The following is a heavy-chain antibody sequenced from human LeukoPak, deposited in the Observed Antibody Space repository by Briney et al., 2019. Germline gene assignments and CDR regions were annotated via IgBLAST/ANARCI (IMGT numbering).Heavy chain of an antibody. D-gene: IGHD6-19*01. CDR1: GFTFSSYG. CDR3: AKEGVRNIVVADIPFDY. J-gene: IGHJ4*02. V-gene: IGHV3-30*02. Sequence: TGGSLRLSCAASGFTFSSYGMHWVRQAPGKGLEWVAFIRYDGSNKYYADSVKGRFTISRDNSKNTLYLQMNSLRAEDTAVYYCAKEGVRNIVVADIPFDYWGQGTLVTVSS. CDR2: IRYDGSNK.